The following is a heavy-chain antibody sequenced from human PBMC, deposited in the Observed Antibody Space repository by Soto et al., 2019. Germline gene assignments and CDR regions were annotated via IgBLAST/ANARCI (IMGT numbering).Heavy chain of an antibody. Sequence: GGSLRLSCAASGFTFGSYNMNWVRQAPGKGLEWVSSISSSTTYIHYADSVKGRFTISRDNAKNSLYLQMNSLRAEDTAVYYCARRVGSPLYGMDVWGQGTTVTVSS. D-gene: IGHD1-26*01. CDR2: ISSSTTYI. V-gene: IGHV3-21*01. CDR3: ARRVGSPLYGMDV. CDR1: GFTFGSYN. J-gene: IGHJ6*02.